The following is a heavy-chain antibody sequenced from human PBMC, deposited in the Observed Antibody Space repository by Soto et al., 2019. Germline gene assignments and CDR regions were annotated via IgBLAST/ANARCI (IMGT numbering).Heavy chain of an antibody. CDR3: AREGSYSAYNFAHGIQLWSFDF. D-gene: IGHD5-12*01. J-gene: IGHJ4*02. CDR2: IFSSGST. V-gene: IGHV4-4*07. Sequence: SETLSLTCTVSGGSINTFYWSWVRQPAGKGLEWIGRIFSSGSTSFKPSLESRVAMSVDTSKIHFSLNLSSVTAADMAVYYCAREGSYSAYNFAHGIQLWSFDFWGQGALVTVSS. CDR1: GGSINTFY.